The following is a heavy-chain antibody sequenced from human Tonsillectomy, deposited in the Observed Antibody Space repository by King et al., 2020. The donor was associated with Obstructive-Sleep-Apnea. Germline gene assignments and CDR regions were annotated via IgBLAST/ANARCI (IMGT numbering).Heavy chain of an antibody. J-gene: IGHJ5*02. Sequence: VQLVESGGGLVQPGRSLRLSCAASGFTFDDYAMHWVRQAPGKGLEWVSGISWNSGSIGYADSVKVRFTISRENAKNSLYMQMNSLRAEDTAWYYCARAPLGYCSSTSCDGGNPWGQGTLVTVSS. V-gene: IGHV3-9*01. CDR2: ISWNSGSI. CDR1: GFTFDDYA. CDR3: ARAPLGYCSSTSCDGGNP. D-gene: IGHD2-2*01.